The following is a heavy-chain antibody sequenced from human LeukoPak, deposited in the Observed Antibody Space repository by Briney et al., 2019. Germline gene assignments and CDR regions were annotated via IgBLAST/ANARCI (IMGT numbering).Heavy chain of an antibody. D-gene: IGHD3-3*01. J-gene: IGHJ6*03. Sequence: SETLSLTCAVYGGSFSGYYWSWIRQPPGKGLEWIGEINHSGSTNYNPSLKSRVTISVDPSKNQFSLKLSSVTAADTAVYYCASWYYDFWSGYYRGPGGLNYYYYMDVWGKGTTVTVSS. V-gene: IGHV4-34*01. CDR1: GGSFSGYY. CDR3: ASWYYDFWSGYYRGPGGLNYYYYMDV. CDR2: INHSGST.